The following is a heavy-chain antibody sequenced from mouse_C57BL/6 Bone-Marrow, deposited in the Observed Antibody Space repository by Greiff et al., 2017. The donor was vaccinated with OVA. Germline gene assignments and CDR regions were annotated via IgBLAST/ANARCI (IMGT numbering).Heavy chain of an antibody. CDR1: DSEVFPIAY. J-gene: IGHJ3*01. CDR2: ILPSIGRT. V-gene: IGHV15-2*01. CDR3: ARDDYDGAWFAY. D-gene: IGHD2-4*01. Sequence: SGSELRSPGSSVKLSCKDFDSEVFPIAYMSWVRQKPGHGFEWIGGILPSIGRTFNGEKFEDKATLDADTLSNTAYLELNILSSEDSAIYYGARDDYDGAWFAYGGQGTLVTVSA.